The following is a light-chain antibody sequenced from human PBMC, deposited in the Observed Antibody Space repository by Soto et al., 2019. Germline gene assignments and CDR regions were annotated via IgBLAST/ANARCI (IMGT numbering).Light chain of an antibody. J-gene: IGKJ5*01. CDR2: GAS. V-gene: IGKV3-20*01. CDR1: QSVSGR. Sequence: EIVLTQSPGTLSLSQGERATLFCGVSQSVSGRLAWYQQRPGQAPRLLISGASSRATGNPDRFSGSGSGTDFTLTISRLEPEDFALYYCQQYAHSTPISFGQGTRLENK. CDR3: QQYAHSTPIS.